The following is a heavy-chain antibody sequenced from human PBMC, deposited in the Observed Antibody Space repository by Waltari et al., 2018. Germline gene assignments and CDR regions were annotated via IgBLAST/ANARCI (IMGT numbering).Heavy chain of an antibody. Sequence: EVQLVESGGGLVQPGGSLRLSCAAFGFTFSDHYMDWVRQPPGKGLEWVGRTRNKANSYTTEYAASVKGRFIISRDDSKNSLYLQMNTLETEDTALYYCVAVASGGYSYHFDHWGQGTLVTVSS. V-gene: IGHV3-72*01. CDR2: TRNKANSYTT. CDR1: GFTFSDHY. J-gene: IGHJ4*02. CDR3: VAVASGGYSYHFDH. D-gene: IGHD2-21*02.